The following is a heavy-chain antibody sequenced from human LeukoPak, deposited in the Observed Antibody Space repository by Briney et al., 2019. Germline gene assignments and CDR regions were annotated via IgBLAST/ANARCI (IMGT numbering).Heavy chain of an antibody. CDR1: GYSINNGYF. CDR2: IYHSGNT. CDR3: ARGYYDFWSGYYTPNWFDP. D-gene: IGHD3-3*01. J-gene: IGHJ5*02. V-gene: IGHV4-38-2*01. Sequence: SETPSLTCAVSGYSINNGYFWGWIRQPPGKGLEWIGNIYHSGNTYYNPSLKSRVTISVDTSKNRFSLKLSSVTAADTAVYYCARGYYDFWSGYYTPNWFDPWGQGTLVTVSS.